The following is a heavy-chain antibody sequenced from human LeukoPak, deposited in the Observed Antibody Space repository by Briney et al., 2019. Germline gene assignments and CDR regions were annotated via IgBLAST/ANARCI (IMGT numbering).Heavy chain of an antibody. V-gene: IGHV3-7*03. CDR2: IKEDGTET. Sequence: PGGSLRLSCAASGFMFSSNWMSWVRLAPGKGLEWVANIKEDGTETYYVDSVKGRFTISRDNAKNSLYLQMNSLRAEDTALYYCAKDMRGGGLELRYWGQGTLVTVSS. CDR1: GFMFSSNW. CDR3: AKDMRGGGLELRY. J-gene: IGHJ4*02. D-gene: IGHD1-7*01.